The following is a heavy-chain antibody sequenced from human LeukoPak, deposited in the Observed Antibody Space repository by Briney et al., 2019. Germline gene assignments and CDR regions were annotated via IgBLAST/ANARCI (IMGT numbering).Heavy chain of an antibody. Sequence: PGGSLRLSCAASGFTFNSYAMSWVRQAPGKGLEWVSAISGGDGSTYYADSVKGRFTISTDSSKNTLYLQMNSLRAEDTAVYYCAKAYEQWLVKESDYWGQGTLVTVSS. CDR1: GFTFNSYA. D-gene: IGHD6-19*01. CDR2: ISGGDGST. CDR3: AKAYEQWLVKESDY. V-gene: IGHV3-23*01. J-gene: IGHJ4*02.